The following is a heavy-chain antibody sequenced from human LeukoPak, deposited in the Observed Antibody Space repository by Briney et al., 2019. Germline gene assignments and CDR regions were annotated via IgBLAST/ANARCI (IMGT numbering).Heavy chain of an antibody. CDR2: INHSGST. V-gene: IGHV4-34*01. CDR1: GGSFSGYY. CDR3: ARDLAIPSGYYYYGMDV. Sequence: SETLSLTCAVYGGSFSGYYWSWIRQPPGKGLEWIGEINHSGSTNYNPSLKSRVTISVDTSKNQFSLKLSPVTAADTAVYYCARDLAIPSGYYYYGMDVWGQGTTVTVSS. J-gene: IGHJ6*02. D-gene: IGHD2-2*02.